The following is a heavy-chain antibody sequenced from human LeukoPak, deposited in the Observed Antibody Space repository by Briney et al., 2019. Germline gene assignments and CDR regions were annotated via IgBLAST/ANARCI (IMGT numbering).Heavy chain of an antibody. J-gene: IGHJ4*02. D-gene: IGHD3-10*01. CDR1: GGSISGYY. CDR3: AGVGTYGSGSYLSWLDY. CDR2: IYYSGST. Sequence: PSETLSLTCTVSGGSISGYYWSWIRQPPGKGLEWVGYIYYSGSTNYNPSLKSRVTISVDTSKNQFSLKLSSVTAADTAVYYCAGVGTYGSGSYLSWLDYWGQGTLVTVSS. V-gene: IGHV4-59*01.